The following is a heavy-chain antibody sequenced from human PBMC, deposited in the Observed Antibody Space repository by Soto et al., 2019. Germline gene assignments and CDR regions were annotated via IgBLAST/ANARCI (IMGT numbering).Heavy chain of an antibody. CDR1: GGTFSSYA. V-gene: IGHV1-69*13. CDR3: ATVVDTAMVTRHYYGMDV. CDR2: IIPIFGTA. J-gene: IGHJ6*02. D-gene: IGHD5-18*01. Sequence: SVKVSCKASGGTFSSYAISWVRQAPGQGLEWMGGIIPIFGTANYAQKFQGRVTITADESTSTAYMELSSLRSEDTAVYYCATVVDTAMVTRHYYGMDVWGQGTTVTVSS.